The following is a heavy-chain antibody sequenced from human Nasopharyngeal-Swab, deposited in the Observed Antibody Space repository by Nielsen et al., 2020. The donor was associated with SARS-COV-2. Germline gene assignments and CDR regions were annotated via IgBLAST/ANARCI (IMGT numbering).Heavy chain of an antibody. V-gene: IGHV3-23*03. CDR1: GFTFSSYA. Sequence: LSCAASGFTFSSYAMSWVRQAPGKGLEWVSVIYSGGSSTYYADSVKGRFTISRDNSKNTLYLQMNSLRAEDTAVYYCAKGAGGDFWSGYLRFLDYWGQGTLVTVSS. J-gene: IGHJ4*02. CDR3: AKGAGGDFWSGYLRFLDY. CDR2: IYSGGSST. D-gene: IGHD3-3*01.